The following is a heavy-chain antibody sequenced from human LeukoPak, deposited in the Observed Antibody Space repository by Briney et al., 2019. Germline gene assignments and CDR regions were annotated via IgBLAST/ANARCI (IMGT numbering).Heavy chain of an antibody. Sequence: SETLSLTCSVSGASISSETYSWGWIRQPPGKGLEWIATILYTGTASYNPSLRGRVTISVDTSTNQLSLRLTSVTAADTAVYYCARHSIQLPYCTSVSCRGRFDPWGQGTLVTVFS. D-gene: IGHD2-8*01. CDR2: ILYTGTA. CDR1: GASISSETYS. V-gene: IGHV4-39*01. CDR3: ARHSIQLPYCTSVSCRGRFDP. J-gene: IGHJ5*02.